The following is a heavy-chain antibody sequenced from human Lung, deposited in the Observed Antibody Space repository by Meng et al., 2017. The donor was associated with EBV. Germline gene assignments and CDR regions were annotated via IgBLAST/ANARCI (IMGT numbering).Heavy chain of an antibody. D-gene: IGHD1-26*01. CDR2: IYPSGSP. CDR1: GVSISSCY. Sequence: VQLQEFGPGLVKPSETLSPTCTVCGVSISSCYWSGSRQPAGKGLEWIGRIYPSGSPNYNPSLKSRVTMSVDTSKNQFSLKLSSVTAADTAVYYCAREGAVSLYYWFDPWGQGTLVTVSS. J-gene: IGHJ5*02. V-gene: IGHV4-4*07. CDR3: AREGAVSLYYWFDP.